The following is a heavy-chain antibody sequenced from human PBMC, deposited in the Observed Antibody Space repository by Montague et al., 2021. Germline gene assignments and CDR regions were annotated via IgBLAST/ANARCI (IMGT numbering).Heavy chain of an antibody. Sequence: SETLSLTCSVSGGSVNGYDWSWIRQPPGKGLEWIGYMRSSGSPNYNPSFKSRLAISIDRSRNQFSLELSFVTAAGTAIYFCGRDYWESIDYWGHGILVTVSS. J-gene: IGHJ4*01. CDR1: GGSVNGYD. V-gene: IGHV4-59*02. D-gene: IGHD2-8*02. CDR3: GRDYWESIDY. CDR2: MRSSGSP.